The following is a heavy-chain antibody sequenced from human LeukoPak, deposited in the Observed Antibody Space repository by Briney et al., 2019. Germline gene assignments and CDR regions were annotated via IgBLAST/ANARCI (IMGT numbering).Heavy chain of an antibody. CDR1: GGSISGYY. CDR2: INHSGST. Sequence: PSETLSLTCTVSGGSISGYYWSWIRQPPGKGLEWIGEINHSGSTNYKPSLKSRVTISVDTSKNQFSLKLSSVTAADTAVYYCARGRVVVTARNWFDPWGQGTLVTVSS. J-gene: IGHJ5*02. V-gene: IGHV4-34*01. D-gene: IGHD2-21*02. CDR3: ARGRVVVTARNWFDP.